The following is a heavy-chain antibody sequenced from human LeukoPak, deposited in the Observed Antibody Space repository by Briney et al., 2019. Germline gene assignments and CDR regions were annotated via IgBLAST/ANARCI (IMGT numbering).Heavy chain of an antibody. V-gene: IGHV3-15*01. Sequence: AGGSLRLSCAASGFIFSKAWMSWVRQGPGKGLEWVGRIRSKTDGGTTDFAAPVKGRFTISRDDSQNTLFLHMNSLKTEDTAVYYCTTATQHWGQGTLVTVSS. CDR3: TTATQH. CDR1: GFIFSKAW. CDR2: IRSKTDGGTT. J-gene: IGHJ4*02.